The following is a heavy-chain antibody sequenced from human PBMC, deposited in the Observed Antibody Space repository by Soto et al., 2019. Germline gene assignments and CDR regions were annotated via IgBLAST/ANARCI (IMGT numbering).Heavy chain of an antibody. CDR1: GYSFAGYW. Sequence: GESLKISCKGSGYSFAGYWITWVRQMPGKGLEWMGRIDPSDSQTYYSPSFRGRVTISAAKSITTVFLQWSSLRASDTAMYYCARQRYDSDSGPNFQYYFDSWGQGTLVTVSS. CDR2: IDPSDSQT. J-gene: IGHJ4*02. V-gene: IGHV5-10-1*01. D-gene: IGHD3-22*01. CDR3: ARQRYDSDSGPNFQYYFDS.